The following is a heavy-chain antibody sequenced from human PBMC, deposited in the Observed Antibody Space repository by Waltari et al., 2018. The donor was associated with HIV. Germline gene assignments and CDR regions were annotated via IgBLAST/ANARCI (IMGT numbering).Heavy chain of an antibody. CDR2: IYHSGST. CDR3: ARALHIAVAGYDAFDI. CDR1: GYSISSGYY. Sequence: QVQLQESGPGLVKPSETLSLTCAVSGYSISSGYYWGWIRQPPGKGLEWIGSIYHSGSTYYNPTLKSRGTISVDTSKNQFSLKLSSVTAADTAVYYCARALHIAVAGYDAFDIWGQGTMVTFSS. D-gene: IGHD6-19*01. J-gene: IGHJ3*02. V-gene: IGHV4-38-2*01.